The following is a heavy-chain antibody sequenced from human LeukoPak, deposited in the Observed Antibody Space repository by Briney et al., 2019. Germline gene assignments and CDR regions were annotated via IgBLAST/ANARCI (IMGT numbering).Heavy chain of an antibody. CDR3: ARGRKDIVVVPAAIFNY. V-gene: IGHV4-34*01. D-gene: IGHD2-2*01. J-gene: IGHJ4*02. CDR1: GGSFSGYY. CDR2: INHSGST. Sequence: PSETLSLTCAVYGGSFSGYYWSWIRQPPGKGLEWIGEINHSGSTNYNPSLTSRVTISVDTSKNQFSLKLSSVPAADTAVYYCARGRKDIVVVPAAIFNYWGQGTLVTVSS.